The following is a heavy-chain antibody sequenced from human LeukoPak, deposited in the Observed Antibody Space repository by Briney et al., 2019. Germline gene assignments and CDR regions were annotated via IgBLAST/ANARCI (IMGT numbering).Heavy chain of an antibody. J-gene: IGHJ4*02. Sequence: PSETLSLTCAVSGASISSSYWRWIRQPPGKGLEGIGYINYSGSTNYNPSLKRRVTISVDTSNNQFSRRLSSVTAADTAVYYCARRLPNGNSRDYFGYWGRGTLVPVSS. D-gene: IGHD4-11*01. V-gene: IGHV4-59*08. CDR1: GASISSSY. CDR3: ARRLPNGNSRDYFGY. CDR2: INYSGST.